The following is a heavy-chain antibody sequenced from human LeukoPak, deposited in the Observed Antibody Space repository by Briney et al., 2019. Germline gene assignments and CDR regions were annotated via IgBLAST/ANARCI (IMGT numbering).Heavy chain of an antibody. CDR2: FSGGDGST. Sequence: GGSLRLSCAASGFTFSSYAMSWVRQAPGRGLEWVSGFSGGDGSTSYADSVKGRFTISRDNSKNTLYLQMNSLRAEDTAVYYCAKGKVVPATIYDYWGQGTLVTVSS. CDR1: GFTFSSYA. CDR3: AKGKVVPATIYDY. V-gene: IGHV3-23*01. J-gene: IGHJ4*02. D-gene: IGHD2-2*02.